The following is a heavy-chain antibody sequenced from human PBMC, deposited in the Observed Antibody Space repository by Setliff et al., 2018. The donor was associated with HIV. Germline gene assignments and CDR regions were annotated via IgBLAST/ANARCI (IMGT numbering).Heavy chain of an antibody. V-gene: IGHV4-31*03. Sequence: NPSETLSLTCTVSGGPISSSNYCWGWIRQHPGRGLECIGYIYYSGNTYYNPSLKSRFTISVDTSKNQFSLRLTFLTAADTAVYYCARLSPLRAFDIWGQGTMVTVSS. CDR3: ARLSPLRAFDI. CDR2: IYYSGNT. CDR1: GGPISSSNYC. J-gene: IGHJ3*02.